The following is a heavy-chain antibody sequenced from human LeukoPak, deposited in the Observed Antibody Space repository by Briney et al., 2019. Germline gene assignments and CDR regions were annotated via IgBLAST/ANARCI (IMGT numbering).Heavy chain of an antibody. CDR1: GYSFTSYW. D-gene: IGHD3-22*01. CDR2: IYPSDSDT. CDR3: ARHGSSDYSDSSGFYSNYFFDY. J-gene: IGHJ4*02. Sequence: KPGESLKISCKGSGYSFTSYWIGWARQMPGKGLEWMGIIYPSDSDTRYSPSFQGQVTISADKSISTAYLHWSGLKASDTAMYYCARHGSSDYSDSSGFYSNYFFDYWGQGTLVTVSS. V-gene: IGHV5-51*01.